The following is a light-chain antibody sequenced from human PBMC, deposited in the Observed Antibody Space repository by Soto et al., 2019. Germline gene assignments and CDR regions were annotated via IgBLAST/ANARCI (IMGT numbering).Light chain of an antibody. CDR2: DVS. Sequence: DIHMTQSPSAPSPSVGDRVTITCPASQTISDSLAWYTKKPGKAPDLLISDVSNLERGVASRLSGSGSGTEFTLTISSMQPDDFAVDDCQQRSNWPLTFGGGTKVDIK. V-gene: IGKV1-5*01. J-gene: IGKJ4*01. CDR1: QTISDS. CDR3: QQRSNWPLT.